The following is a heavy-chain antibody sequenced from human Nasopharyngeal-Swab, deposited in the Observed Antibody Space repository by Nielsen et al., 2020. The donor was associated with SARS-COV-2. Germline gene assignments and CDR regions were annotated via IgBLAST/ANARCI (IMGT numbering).Heavy chain of an antibody. V-gene: IGHV3-7*03. D-gene: IGHD2-21*01. CDR3: AKAPYLRGLDV. CDR1: GFPFSAYW. Sequence: GESLKISCVASGFPFSAYWMTWVRQAPGKGLEWVANINLDGSEKYYVDSVKDRFTISRDNSKNTLYLQTNSLRVEDTAVYYCAKAPYLRGLDVWGQGTTVTVSS. J-gene: IGHJ6*02. CDR2: INLDGSEK.